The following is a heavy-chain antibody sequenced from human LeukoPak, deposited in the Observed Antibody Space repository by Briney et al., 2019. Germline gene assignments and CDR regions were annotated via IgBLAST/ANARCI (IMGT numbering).Heavy chain of an antibody. CDR3: ARGGATSDHALDL. D-gene: IGHD1-26*01. CDR1: GFTFSRYD. Sequence: GGSLRLSCAASGFTFSRYDMPWVRQAAGKGVEWVSRFGTAGDSYYPGSVKGRFTISREDAKKSPYFQIKSLRGGEKAGYYCARGGATSDHALDLWGQGTMVTVAS. J-gene: IGHJ3*01. V-gene: IGHV3-13*01. CDR2: FGTAGDS.